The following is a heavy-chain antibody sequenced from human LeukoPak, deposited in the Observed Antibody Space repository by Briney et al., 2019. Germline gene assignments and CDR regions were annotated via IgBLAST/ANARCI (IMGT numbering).Heavy chain of an antibody. J-gene: IGHJ4*02. V-gene: IGHV3-7*03. CDR2: LSLDGSDK. CDR1: GFTFSSYW. D-gene: IGHD1-1*01. Sequence: GGSLRLSCAASGFTFSSYWMGWVRQAPGKGLGWVASLSLDGSDKYYVDSVKGRFTISRDNAKNSLYLQMDSLRVEDTAVYYCAKGKRYPDYWGQGTLVTVSS. CDR3: AKGKRYPDY.